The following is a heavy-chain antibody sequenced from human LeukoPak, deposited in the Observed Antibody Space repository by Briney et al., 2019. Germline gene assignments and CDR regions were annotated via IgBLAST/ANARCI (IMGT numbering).Heavy chain of an antibody. D-gene: IGHD3-9*01. V-gene: IGHV4-61*02. CDR1: GASISRGSYY. Sequence: PSETLSLTCTVSGASISRGSYYWSWIRQPAGKGLEWIGRIYTSGSTNYNPSLKSRVTISVDTSKNQFSLKLSSVTAADTAVYYCARDSPTYYDILTGYLPHYYYYYMDVWGKGTTVTISS. CDR2: IYTSGST. CDR3: ARDSPTYYDILTGYLPHYYYYYMDV. J-gene: IGHJ6*03.